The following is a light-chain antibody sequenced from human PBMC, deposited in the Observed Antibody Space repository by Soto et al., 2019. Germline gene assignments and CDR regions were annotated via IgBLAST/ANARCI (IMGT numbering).Light chain of an antibody. J-gene: IGLJ1*01. V-gene: IGLV2-14*01. CDR3: NSYTSSSTPYV. CDR1: SSDVGGYNY. Sequence: QSVLPQPASVSGSPGQSITISCTGTSSDVGGYNYVSWYQQHPGKAPKLMIYDVSNRPSGVSNRFSGSKSGNTASLTISGLQAEDEADYYCNSYTSSSTPYVFGTGTKVTVL. CDR2: DVS.